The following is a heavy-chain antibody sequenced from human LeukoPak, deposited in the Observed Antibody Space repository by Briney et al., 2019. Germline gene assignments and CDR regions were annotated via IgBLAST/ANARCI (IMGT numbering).Heavy chain of an antibody. CDR3: AREYCSSTSCTGKFDP. Sequence: SVKVSCKASGGTFSSYAISWVRQAPGQGLGWMGGIIPIFGTVNYAQKFQGRVTITTDESTSTAYMELSSLRSEDTAVYYCAREYCSSTSCTGKFDPWGQGTLVTVSS. J-gene: IGHJ5*02. CDR1: GGTFSSYA. CDR2: IIPIFGTV. D-gene: IGHD2-2*01. V-gene: IGHV1-69*05.